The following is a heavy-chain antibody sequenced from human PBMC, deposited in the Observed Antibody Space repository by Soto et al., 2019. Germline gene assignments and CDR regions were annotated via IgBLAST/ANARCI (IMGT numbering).Heavy chain of an antibody. J-gene: IGHJ4*02. D-gene: IGHD3-9*01. CDR3: ARATPPLRYFDWLLPEYGDFDY. CDR1: GFTFSSYA. Sequence: QVQLVESGGGVVQPGRSLRLSCAASGFTFSSYAMHWVRQAPGKGLEWVAVISYDGSNKYYADSVKGRFTISRDNSKNTLYLQMNSLRAEDTAVYYCARATPPLRYFDWLLPEYGDFDYWGQGTLVTVSS. CDR2: ISYDGSNK. V-gene: IGHV3-30-3*01.